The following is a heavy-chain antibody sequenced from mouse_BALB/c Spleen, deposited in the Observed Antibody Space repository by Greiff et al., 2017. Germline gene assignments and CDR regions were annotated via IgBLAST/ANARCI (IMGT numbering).Heavy chain of an antibody. D-gene: IGHD2-3*01. CDR2: INPSTGYT. CDR3: ARGWLLRNAMDY. CDR1: GYTFTSYW. J-gene: IGHJ4*01. V-gene: IGHV1-7*01. Sequence: QVQLKESGAELAKPGASVKMSCKASGYTFTSYWMHWVKQRPGQGLEWIGYINPSTGYTEYNQKFKDKATLTADKSSSTAYMQLSSLTSEDSAVYYCARGWLLRNAMDYWGQGTSVTVSS.